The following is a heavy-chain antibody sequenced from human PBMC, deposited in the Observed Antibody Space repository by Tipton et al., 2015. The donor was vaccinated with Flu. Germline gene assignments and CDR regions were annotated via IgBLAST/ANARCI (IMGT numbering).Heavy chain of an antibody. CDR3: ARDRHLRYYSYGRVV. CDR2: ISYDGSNK. D-gene: IGHD3-16*01. Sequence: SLRLSCAASGFTFSSYAMHWVRQAPGKGLEWVAVISYDGSNKYYADSVKGRFTISRDNSKNTLYLQMNSLRAEDTAVYYCARDRHLRYYSYGRVVWGQGPTVSVSS. V-gene: IGHV3-30-3*01. CDR1: GFTFSSYA. J-gene: IGHJ6*02.